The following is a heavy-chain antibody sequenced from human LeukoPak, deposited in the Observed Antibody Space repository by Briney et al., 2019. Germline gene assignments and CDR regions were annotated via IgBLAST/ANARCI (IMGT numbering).Heavy chain of an antibody. V-gene: IGHV3-23*01. CDR2: ISDSGGST. CDR1: GFTFSSYG. CDR3: AKVPGYCSGGICYVDY. Sequence: WGSLRLSCAASGFTFSSYGMSWVRQAPGKGLECVSAISDSGGSTYYADSVKGRFTISRDNSKNTLYLQMNSLRAEDTAVYYCAKVPGYCSGGICYVDYWGQGTLVTVSS. D-gene: IGHD2-15*01. J-gene: IGHJ4*03.